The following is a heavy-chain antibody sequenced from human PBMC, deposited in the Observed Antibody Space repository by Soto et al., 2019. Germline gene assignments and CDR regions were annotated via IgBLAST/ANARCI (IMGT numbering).Heavy chain of an antibody. J-gene: IGHJ1*01. CDR3: ARGPDRLRIHLRLD. Sequence: QVQLQESGPGLVKPSQTLSLTCTVSGGSISSGGYYWSWIRQHPGKGLEWIGYIYCSGSTYYNPSLKSRVTISVDTSKNQFSLKLSSVTAADTAVYYCARGPDRLRIHLRLDWGQGTLVTVSS. V-gene: IGHV4-31*03. CDR1: GGSISSGGYY. CDR2: IYCSGST. D-gene: IGHD4-17*01.